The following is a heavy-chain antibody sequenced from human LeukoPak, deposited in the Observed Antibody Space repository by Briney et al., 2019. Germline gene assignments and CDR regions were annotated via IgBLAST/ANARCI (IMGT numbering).Heavy chain of an antibody. CDR3: ARRLRLDY. CDR2: ISHDGSKK. J-gene: IGHJ4*02. CDR1: GFTFSRYA. D-gene: IGHD4-17*01. V-gene: IGHV3-30*04. Sequence: GGSLRLSCAASGFTFSRYAMHWVRQAPGKGLEWVADISHDGSKKFYADSVKGRFTISRDTSNNTVYLQMNSLRVEDTAVYHCARRLRLDYRGQGTLVTVSS.